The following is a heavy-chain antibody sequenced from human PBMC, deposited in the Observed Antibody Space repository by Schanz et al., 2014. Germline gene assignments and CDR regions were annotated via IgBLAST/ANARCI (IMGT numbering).Heavy chain of an antibody. CDR1: GGTFSSYA. J-gene: IGHJ4*02. Sequence: QVQLVQSGAEVKKPGSPVKVSCKSSGGTFSSYAISWVRQAPGQGLEWMGWISPYNGNTNYAQKLQGRVTMTADTSTSTAYMELNSLNSDDTAVYYCARGYGDSPTDFWGQGTLVTVSS. V-gene: IGHV1-18*01. D-gene: IGHD4-17*01. CDR2: ISPYNGNT. CDR3: ARGYGDSPTDF.